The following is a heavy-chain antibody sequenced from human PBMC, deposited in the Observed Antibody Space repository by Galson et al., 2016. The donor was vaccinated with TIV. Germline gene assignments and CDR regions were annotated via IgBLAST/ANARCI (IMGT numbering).Heavy chain of an antibody. CDR2: VNPKSGDT. D-gene: IGHD3/OR15-3a*01. Sequence: SVKVSCKASGYSFTDYYIHWVRQAPGQGFEWMGWVNPKSGDTNYAQKFQGGVAMTRDTSINTAYMELSRLRSDDTAVYYCARDGLDMTTAVALPDYWGQGTLVTVSS. V-gene: IGHV1-2*02. CDR3: ARDGLDMTTAVALPDY. J-gene: IGHJ4*02. CDR1: GYSFTDYY.